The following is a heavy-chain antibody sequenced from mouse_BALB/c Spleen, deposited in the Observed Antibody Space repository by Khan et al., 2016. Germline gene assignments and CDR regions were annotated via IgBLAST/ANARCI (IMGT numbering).Heavy chain of an antibody. CDR3: AREDNGNYGDYFNY. J-gene: IGHJ2*01. V-gene: IGHV5-6-5*01. Sequence: EVELVESGGGLVKPGGSLKLSCAASGFTFRNYALSWVRQPPEKRLEWVAFISTGDRNYSGDSVKGRFNISSDNARNTLYLHMSGLGSADTAMFYCAREDNGNYGDYFNYWVQGTTLTVSS. CDR1: GFTFRNYA. D-gene: IGHD2-1*01. CDR2: ISTGDRN.